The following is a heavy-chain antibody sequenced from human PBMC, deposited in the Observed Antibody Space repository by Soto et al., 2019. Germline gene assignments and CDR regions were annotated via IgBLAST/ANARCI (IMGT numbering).Heavy chain of an antibody. CDR3: VKSRGGNNFDFFD. Sequence: LRLSCSASGFTFSSYAMHWVRQAPGKGLEYVSGVRGNGDPPFYADSVKGRFTISRDNSKNTLYLQMSGLSADDTAVYYCVKSRGGNNFDFFDWGQGALVTVSS. J-gene: IGHJ4*02. CDR1: GFTFSSYA. CDR2: VRGNGDPP. D-gene: IGHD5-12*01. V-gene: IGHV3-64D*06.